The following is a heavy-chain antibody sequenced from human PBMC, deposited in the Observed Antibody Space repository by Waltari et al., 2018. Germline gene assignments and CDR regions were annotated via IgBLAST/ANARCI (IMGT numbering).Heavy chain of an antibody. CDR2: IYPGDSDT. Sequence: EVQLVQSGAEVKKPGESLKISCKGSGYSFTSYWIGWVRQMPGQGLEWMGIIYPGDSDTSYSPSFQGQVTISADKSISTAYLQWSSLKASDTAMYYCAKGVVPAAPKPEDAFDIWGQGTMVTVSS. CDR1: GYSFTSYW. J-gene: IGHJ3*02. D-gene: IGHD2-2*01. V-gene: IGHV5-51*01. CDR3: AKGVVPAAPKPEDAFDI.